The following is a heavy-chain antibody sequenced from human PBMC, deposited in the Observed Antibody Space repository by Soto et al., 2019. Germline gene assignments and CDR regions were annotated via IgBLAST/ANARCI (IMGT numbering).Heavy chain of an antibody. J-gene: IGHJ6*02. CDR2: IIPIFGTA. CDR3: AGPPELTRIYYYYGMDV. CDR1: GCSFSTYG. V-gene: IGHV1-69*01. D-gene: IGHD1-7*01. Sequence: AGQVSSEPSGCSFSTYGIGFGRPAPEEGLEWMGGIIPIFGTANYAQKFQGRVTITADDSTSTAYMELSRLSSEDTAVYYCAGPPELTRIYYYYGMDVWGQGTTVTVSS.